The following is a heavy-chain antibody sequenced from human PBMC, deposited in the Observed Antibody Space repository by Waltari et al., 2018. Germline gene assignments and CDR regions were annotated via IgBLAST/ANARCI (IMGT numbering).Heavy chain of an antibody. V-gene: IGHV3-21*02. Sequence: EVQLVESGGGLVKPGGSLRLSCAASEFIFSTSDMIWVRQAPGKGLEWVSSISRGSSYVYYADSVKGRFSISRDNAKNSLYLQMNSLRAEDTAVYYCARAHGAAARLDFDYWGQGTLVTVSS. J-gene: IGHJ4*02. CDR3: ARAHGAAARLDFDY. CDR1: EFIFSTSD. D-gene: IGHD6-25*01. CDR2: ISRGSSYV.